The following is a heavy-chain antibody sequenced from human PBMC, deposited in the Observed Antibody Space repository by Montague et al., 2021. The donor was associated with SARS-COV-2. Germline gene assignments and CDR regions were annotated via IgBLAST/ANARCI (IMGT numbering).Heavy chain of an antibody. CDR3: ASFTMVRGAPGYGMDV. CDR2: ISTRSTYT. CDR1: GFTFSDCY. J-gene: IGHJ6*02. D-gene: IGHD3-10*01. Sequence: SRSVSCDASGFTFSDCYMTWIRQAPGKGLEWLSYISTRSTYTNYADSVKGRFTISRDDAKNSLYLQMNSLRAEDTAVYYCASFTMVRGAPGYGMDVWGQGTTVTVSS. V-gene: IGHV3-11*03.